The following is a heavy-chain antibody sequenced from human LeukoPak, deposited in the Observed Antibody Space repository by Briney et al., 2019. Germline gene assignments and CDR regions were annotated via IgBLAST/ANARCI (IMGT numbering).Heavy chain of an antibody. CDR1: GFIFSNYW. Sequence: GGSLRLSCATSGFIFSNYWMSWVRQVPGKGLEWVASISQDGSAKTYLDSVKGRFTISRDNAKNSLYLQMNSLRADDTAVYYCARDPGDTAMVDYWGQGTLVTVSS. CDR3: ARDPGDTAMVDY. J-gene: IGHJ4*02. V-gene: IGHV3-7*01. CDR2: ISQDGSAK. D-gene: IGHD5-18*01.